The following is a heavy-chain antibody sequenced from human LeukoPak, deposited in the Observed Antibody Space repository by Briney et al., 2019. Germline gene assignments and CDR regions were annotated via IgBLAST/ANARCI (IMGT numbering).Heavy chain of an antibody. J-gene: IGHJ6*04. D-gene: IGHD3-10*02. CDR1: GFTFSTYG. CDR3: AELGITMIGGV. CDR2: ISGSGGST. Sequence: GGSLRLSCAASGFTFSTYGMSWVRQAPGKGLDWVSAISGSGGSTYYADSVKGRFTISRDNAKNSLYLQMNSLRAEDTAVYYCAELGITMIGGVWGKGTTVTISS. V-gene: IGHV3-23*01.